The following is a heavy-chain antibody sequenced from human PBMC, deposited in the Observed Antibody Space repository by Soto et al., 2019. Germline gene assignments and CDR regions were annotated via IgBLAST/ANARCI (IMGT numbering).Heavy chain of an antibody. CDR1: GDSISSGDYY. J-gene: IGHJ4*02. Sequence: SETLSLTCTVSGDSISSGDYYWSWVRQSPGKGLEWIGCIYYSGTTYYNPSLETRLTMSVDTSKNQFSLRAEDTAVYYCAKDREVTTRGSPLDYWGQGTPVTVPQ. CDR3: AKDREVTTRGSPLDY. CDR2: IYYSGTT. D-gene: IGHD4-17*01. V-gene: IGHV4-30-4*02.